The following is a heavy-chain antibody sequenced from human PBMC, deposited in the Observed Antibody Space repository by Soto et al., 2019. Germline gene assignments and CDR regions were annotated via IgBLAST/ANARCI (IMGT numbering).Heavy chain of an antibody. CDR3: ASGVLGEYSSSHY. J-gene: IGHJ4*02. CDR1: GYTFTSYG. D-gene: IGHD6-6*01. CDR2: ISAYNGNT. Sequence: GSSVKVSCKASGYTFTSYGISWVRQAPGQGLEWMGWISAYNGNTNYAQKLQGRVTMTTDTSTSTANMELRGLRSDDTAVYYCASGVLGEYSSSHYWGRGTMVTVSS. V-gene: IGHV1-18*04.